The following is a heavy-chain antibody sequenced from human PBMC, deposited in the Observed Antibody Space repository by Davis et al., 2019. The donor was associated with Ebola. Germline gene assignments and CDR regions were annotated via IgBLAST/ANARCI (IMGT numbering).Heavy chain of an antibody. J-gene: IGHJ5*02. Sequence: SETLSLTCTVSGGSISSSSYYWDWIRQPPGKGLEWIGEINHSGSTNYNPSLKSRVTISVDTSKNQFSLKLSSVTAADTAVYYCAARKGWFDPWGQGTLVTVSS. CDR2: INHSGST. D-gene: IGHD1-14*01. V-gene: IGHV4-39*07. CDR1: GGSISSSSYY. CDR3: AARKGWFDP.